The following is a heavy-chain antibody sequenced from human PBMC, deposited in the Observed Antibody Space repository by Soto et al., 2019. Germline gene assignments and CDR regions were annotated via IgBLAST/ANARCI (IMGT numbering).Heavy chain of an antibody. D-gene: IGHD4-17*01. J-gene: IGHJ5*02. Sequence: QVQLQESGPGLVKPSETLSLTCTVSGASISGFSWSWVRQPPGKGLEWIGSIHYSGSTTYNPSLKRRATLSLDTSTSQFHLSLASVTAADTATFYCARHGSTVATSGAFDHWGQGTQVIVSS. CDR3: ARHGSTVATSGAFDH. V-gene: IGHV4-59*08. CDR1: GASISGFS. CDR2: IHYSGST.